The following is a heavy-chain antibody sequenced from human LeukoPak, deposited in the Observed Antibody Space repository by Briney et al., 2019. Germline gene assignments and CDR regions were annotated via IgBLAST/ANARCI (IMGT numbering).Heavy chain of an antibody. CDR3: ARLKKGRYFDPYDY. J-gene: IGHJ4*02. CDR1: GGSISSSSYY. V-gene: IGHV4-39*07. Sequence: EPSETLSLTCTVSGGSISSSSYYWGWIRQPPGKGLEWIGSIYYSGSTYYNPSLKSRVTISVDTSKNQFSLKLSSVTAADTAVYYCARLKKGRYFDPYDYWGQGTLVTVSS. CDR2: IYYSGST. D-gene: IGHD3-9*01.